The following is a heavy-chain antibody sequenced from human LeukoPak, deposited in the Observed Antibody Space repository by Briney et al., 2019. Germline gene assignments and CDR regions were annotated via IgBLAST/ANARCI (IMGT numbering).Heavy chain of an antibody. CDR1: GFTFSSYA. D-gene: IGHD3-10*01. J-gene: IGHJ3*02. Sequence: LRLSCAASGFTFSSYAMSWIRQPPGKGLEWIGYIYHSGSTYYNPSLKSRVTISVDRSKNQFSLKLSSVTAADTAVYYCARDYGSGSYGDDAFDIWGQGTMVTVSS. CDR3: ARDYGSGSYGDDAFDI. V-gene: IGHV4-30-2*01. CDR2: IYHSGST.